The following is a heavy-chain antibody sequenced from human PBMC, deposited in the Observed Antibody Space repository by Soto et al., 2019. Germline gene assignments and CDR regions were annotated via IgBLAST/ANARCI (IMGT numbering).Heavy chain of an antibody. D-gene: IGHD3-22*01. CDR2: IYYSGST. Sequence: QLQLQESGPGLVKPSETLSLTCTVSGGSISSSSYYWGWIRQPPGKGLEWIGTIYYSGSTYYNPYIKSRVTISVDTSKNQFSLRRSSVTAADTAVYYCASWAHYYDSSGYMGYAFDIWGQGTMVTVSS. V-gene: IGHV4-39*01. J-gene: IGHJ3*02. CDR3: ASWAHYYDSSGYMGYAFDI. CDR1: GGSISSSSYY.